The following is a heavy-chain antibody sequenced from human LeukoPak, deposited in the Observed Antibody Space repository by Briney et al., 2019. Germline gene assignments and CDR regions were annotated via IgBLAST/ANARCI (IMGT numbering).Heavy chain of an antibody. V-gene: IGHV4-59*12. Sequence: PSETLSLTCTVSGGSISSYYWGWIRQPPGKGLEWIGYIYYSGSTNYNPSLKSRVTISVDTSKNQFSLKLSSVTAADTAVYYCAREALAVAGPYYFDYWGQGTLVTVSS. J-gene: IGHJ4*02. CDR3: AREALAVAGPYYFDY. D-gene: IGHD6-19*01. CDR1: GGSISSYY. CDR2: IYYSGST.